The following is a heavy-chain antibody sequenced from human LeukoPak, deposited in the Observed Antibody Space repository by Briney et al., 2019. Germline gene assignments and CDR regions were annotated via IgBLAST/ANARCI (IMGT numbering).Heavy chain of an antibody. V-gene: IGHV1-18*01. CDR1: GYTFTSYG. Sequence: ASVKVSCKASGYTFTSYGISWVRQAPGQGLEWMGWISAYNGNTNYAQKLQGRVTMTTDTSTSTAYMELRSLRSDDTAVYYCASYVEVPGADYYYYYYMDVWGKGTTVTVSS. CDR3: ASYVEVPGADYYYYYYMDV. CDR2: ISAYNGNT. D-gene: IGHD2-2*01. J-gene: IGHJ6*03.